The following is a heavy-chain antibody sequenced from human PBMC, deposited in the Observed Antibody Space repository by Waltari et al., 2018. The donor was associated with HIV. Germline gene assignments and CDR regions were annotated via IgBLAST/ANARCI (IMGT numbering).Heavy chain of an antibody. Sequence: QVQLQESGPGFVKPSETLSLICNVSGGSIASSDSFWGWIRQSPELNLEWVGSALSTIRPALFPGPFSAKSSLNSRVALSVDTAKNQVSLRLTSVTAADTGLYYCVRHAAEFRPDFGWILAGVFEPWGLGTQVIVS. D-gene: IGHD6-19*01. J-gene: IGHJ1*01. V-gene: IGHV4-39*01. CDR3: VRHAAEFRPDFGWILAGVFEP. CDR1: GGSIASSDSF. CDR2: STIRPALFPGPF.